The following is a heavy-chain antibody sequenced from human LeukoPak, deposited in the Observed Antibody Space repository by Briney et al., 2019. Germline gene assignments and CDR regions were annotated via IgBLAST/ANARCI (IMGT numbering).Heavy chain of an antibody. CDR3: ARGNFLWFGELLSHFDY. Sequence: GGSLRLSCAASGFTFSSYSMNWVRQAPGKGLEWVSSISSSSSYIYYADSVKGRFTISRDNAKNSLYLQMNSLRAEDTAAYYCARGNFLWFGELLSHFDYWGQGTLVTVSS. CDR1: GFTFSSYS. D-gene: IGHD3-10*01. J-gene: IGHJ4*02. CDR2: ISSSSSYI. V-gene: IGHV3-21*04.